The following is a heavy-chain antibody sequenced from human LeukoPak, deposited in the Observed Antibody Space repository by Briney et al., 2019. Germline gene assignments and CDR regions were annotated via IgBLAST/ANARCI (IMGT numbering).Heavy chain of an antibody. J-gene: IGHJ6*02. Sequence: SVRVSCKASGGTFSSYAISWVRQAPGQGLEWMGGIIPIFGTANYAQKFQGRVTITTDESTSTAYMELSSLRSEDTAVYYCARDVVGGYCSSTSCYGYYYGMDVWGRGTTVTVSS. CDR3: ARDVVGGYCSSTSCYGYYYGMDV. CDR2: IIPIFGTA. D-gene: IGHD2-2*01. CDR1: GGTFSSYA. V-gene: IGHV1-69*05.